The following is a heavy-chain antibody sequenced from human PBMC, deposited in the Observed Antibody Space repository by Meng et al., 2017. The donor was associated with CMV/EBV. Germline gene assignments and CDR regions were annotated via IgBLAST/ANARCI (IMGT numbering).Heavy chain of an antibody. CDR1: GFAFSSDG. J-gene: IGHJ4*02. CDR3: AKSLRITMVRAMDY. D-gene: IGHD3-10*01. V-gene: IGHV3-30*02. CDR2: ISFDGNRK. Sequence: QVRLLESGGGVVQPGGSLRLSCAASGFAFSSDGIHWVRQAPGKGLEWMAFISFDGNRKDHADSVKGRFTVSRDNSKNTLYLQMTSLRVEDTAVYYCAKSLRITMVRAMDYWGQGTLVTVSS.